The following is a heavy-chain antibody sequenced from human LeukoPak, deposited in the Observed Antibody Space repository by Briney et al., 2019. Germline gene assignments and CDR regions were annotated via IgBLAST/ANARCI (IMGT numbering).Heavy chain of an antibody. CDR3: ARGGSYSSFVAFDI. D-gene: IGHD1-26*01. CDR1: GFTFGDYG. V-gene: IGHV3-20*04. J-gene: IGHJ3*02. Sequence: GGSLRLSCAASGFTFGDYGMAWVRQAPGRGLEWVSGVNWSGSSTGYADSVKGRFTISRDNAKNSLYLQMNSLRAEDTAVYYCARGGSYSSFVAFDIWGQGTMVTVSS. CDR2: VNWSGSST.